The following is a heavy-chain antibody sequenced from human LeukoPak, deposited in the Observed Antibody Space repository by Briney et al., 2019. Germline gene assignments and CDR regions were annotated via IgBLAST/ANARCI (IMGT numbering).Heavy chain of an antibody. CDR2: IYTSGST. J-gene: IGHJ4*02. Sequence: PSETLSLTCTVSGGSISSGSYYWSWIRQPAGKGLEWIGRIYTSGSTNYNPSLKSRVTISVDTSKNQFSLKLSSVTAADTAVYYCARVAFPGFDYWGQGTPVTVSS. CDR3: ARVAFPGFDY. CDR1: GGSISSGSYY. V-gene: IGHV4-61*02.